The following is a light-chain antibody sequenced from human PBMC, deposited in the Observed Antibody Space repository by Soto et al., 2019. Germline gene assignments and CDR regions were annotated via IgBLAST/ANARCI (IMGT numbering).Light chain of an antibody. CDR2: DAS. Sequence: EIVLTQSTATLSLSPGERATLSCRASQSISNYLAWYQQKPGQAPRLLIYDASNRATGIPVRFSGSGSGTDFTLTISSLEPEDFAVYYCQQRCNWPPNTFGQGTRLEIK. CDR1: QSISNY. CDR3: QQRCNWPPNT. V-gene: IGKV3-11*01. J-gene: IGKJ5*01.